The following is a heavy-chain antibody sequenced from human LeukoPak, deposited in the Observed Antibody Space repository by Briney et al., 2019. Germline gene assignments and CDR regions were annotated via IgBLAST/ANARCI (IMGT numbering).Heavy chain of an antibody. CDR2: IDSDGSGT. J-gene: IGHJ4*02. Sequence: GGSVRLSCAASGFTFSSYWMHWVRQAPGEGIVWVSRIDSDGSGTSNADSVKGRFTISRDNAKNTLYLQMNSLRAEDTAVYYCARDRYRSIDYWGQGTLVTVSS. CDR3: ARDRYRSIDY. D-gene: IGHD1-1*01. CDR1: GFTFSSYW. V-gene: IGHV3-74*01.